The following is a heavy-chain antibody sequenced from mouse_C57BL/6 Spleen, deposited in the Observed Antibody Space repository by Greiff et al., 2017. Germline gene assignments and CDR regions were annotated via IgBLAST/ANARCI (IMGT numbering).Heavy chain of an antibody. D-gene: IGHD1-1*01. CDR2: ISSGGSYT. CDR3: ARHIITTVLADWYFDF. Sequence: EVQVVESGGDLVKPGGSLKLSCAASGFTFSSYGMSWVRQTPDKRLEWVATISSGGSYTYYPDSVKGRFTISRDNAKNTLYMHMSSLKSEDTAMYYCARHIITTVLADWYFDFWGTGTTVTVSS. V-gene: IGHV5-6*01. J-gene: IGHJ1*03. CDR1: GFTFSSYG.